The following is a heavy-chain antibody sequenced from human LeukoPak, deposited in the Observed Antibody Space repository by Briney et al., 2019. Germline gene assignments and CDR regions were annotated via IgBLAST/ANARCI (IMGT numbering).Heavy chain of an antibody. Sequence: SETLSLTCTVSGGSISSSSYYWGWIRQPPGKGLEWIGYIYYSGSTNYNPSLKSRVTISVDTSKNQFSLKLSSVTAADTAVYYRARIYDYVWGSTYFDYWGQGTLVTVSS. D-gene: IGHD3-16*01. CDR1: GGSISSSSYY. CDR3: ARIYDYVWGSTYFDY. J-gene: IGHJ4*02. CDR2: IYYSGST. V-gene: IGHV4-61*05.